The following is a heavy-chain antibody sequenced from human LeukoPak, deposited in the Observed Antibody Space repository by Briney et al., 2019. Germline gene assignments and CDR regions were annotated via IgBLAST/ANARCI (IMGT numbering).Heavy chain of an antibody. D-gene: IGHD4/OR15-4a*01. J-gene: IGHJ5*02. Sequence: PGGSLRLSCGASGFIFNRYNMNWVRQAPGKGLEWVSSFGSGGNYIYYADSVRGRFTISRDNAKNSLYLQMNSLRAEDTAVYYCARAKTGSGTYFDPWGQGTLVTVSS. CDR2: FGSGGNYI. CDR1: GFIFNRYN. CDR3: ARAKTGSGTYFDP. V-gene: IGHV3-21*01.